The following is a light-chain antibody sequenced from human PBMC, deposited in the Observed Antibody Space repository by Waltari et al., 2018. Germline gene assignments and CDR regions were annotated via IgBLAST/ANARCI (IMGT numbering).Light chain of an antibody. J-gene: IGKJ5*01. CDR2: AAS. CDR3: QQYINKPFT. V-gene: IGKV1-16*01. Sequence: DIQMTQSPFSLSASVGDSVTITCRASQGINNYLAWFQQKPGKAPKSLIYAASHLQRGVPSRFSGSGSGSDFTLTIGGLQPEDSATYYCQQYINKPFTFGQGTRLEI. CDR1: QGINNY.